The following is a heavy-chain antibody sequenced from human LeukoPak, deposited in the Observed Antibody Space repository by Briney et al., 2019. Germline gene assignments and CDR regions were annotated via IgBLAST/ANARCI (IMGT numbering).Heavy chain of an antibody. CDR2: IKEDGSAK. CDR3: ARDGYCSGGSCYSSKPTFDS. CDR1: GFTFSSFW. J-gene: IGHJ4*02. Sequence: GGSLRLSCVASGFTFSSFWMSWVRQAPGKGLEWVANIKEDGSAKYYVDSVKGRFTIYRDNPKNSLFLEMNSLRAEDTAVYYCARDGYCSGGSCYSSKPTFDSWGQGTLVTVSS. V-gene: IGHV3-7*01. D-gene: IGHD2-15*01.